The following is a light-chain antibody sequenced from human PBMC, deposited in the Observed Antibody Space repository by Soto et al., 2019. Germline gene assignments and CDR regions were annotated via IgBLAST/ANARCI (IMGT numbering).Light chain of an antibody. Sequence: DIQMTQSPSTLSASVGDRVTITCRASQNINTWLAWYQQKPGKAPKLLIYRASNLVSGVPSRFSGSGSGTECTLTISSLQPDDFSIYYCQQYETYSGTFGPGTKVDI. J-gene: IGKJ3*01. V-gene: IGKV1-5*03. CDR3: QQYETYSGT. CDR1: QNINTW. CDR2: RAS.